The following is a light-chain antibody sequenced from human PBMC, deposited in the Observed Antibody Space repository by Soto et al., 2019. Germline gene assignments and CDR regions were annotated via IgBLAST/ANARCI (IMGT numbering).Light chain of an antibody. V-gene: IGKV1-27*01. CDR1: QDIGSS. Sequence: DIQMTQSPSSLSTYVGDRVTITCRASQDIGSSLAWYQQKPGKLPNLLIYGASTLQSGVPSRFSGSGSGTYFTLTISSLQPEDVATYYCLHDYSFPWTFGQGTKVEIK. CDR3: LHDYSFPWT. CDR2: GAS. J-gene: IGKJ1*01.